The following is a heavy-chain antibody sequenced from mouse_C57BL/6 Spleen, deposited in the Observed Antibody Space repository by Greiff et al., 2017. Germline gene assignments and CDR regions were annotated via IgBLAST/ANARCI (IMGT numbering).Heavy chain of an antibody. CDR3: ARQLNYYGSSYGDY. CDR2: ISSGSSTI. Sequence: EVMLVESGGGLVKPGGSLKLSCAASGFTFSDYGMHWVRQAPEKGLEWVAYISSGSSTIYYADTVKGRFTISRDNAKNTLFLQMTSLRSEDTAMYYCARQLNYYGSSYGDYWGQGTTLTVSS. CDR1: GFTFSDYG. D-gene: IGHD1-1*01. V-gene: IGHV5-17*01. J-gene: IGHJ2*01.